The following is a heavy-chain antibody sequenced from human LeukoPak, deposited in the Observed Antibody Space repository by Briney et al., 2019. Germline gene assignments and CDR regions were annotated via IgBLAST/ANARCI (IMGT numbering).Heavy chain of an antibody. V-gene: IGHV4-61*01. J-gene: IGHJ3*02. CDR3: ARELRPGAFDI. Sequence: SETLSLTCTVSGGSVSSGSYYWSWIRQPPGKGLEWIGYIYYSGSTNYNPSLKSRVTISVDTSKNQFSLKLSSVTAADTAVYYCARELRPGAFDIWGQGTMVTVSS. CDR2: IYYSGST. CDR1: GGSVSSGSYY. D-gene: IGHD4-17*01.